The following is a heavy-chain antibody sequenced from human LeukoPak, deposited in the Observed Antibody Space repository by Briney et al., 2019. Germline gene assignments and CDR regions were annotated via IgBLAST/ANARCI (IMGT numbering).Heavy chain of an antibody. CDR3: ARGAYGNK. CDR1: GYTLTSYG. V-gene: IGHV1-18*01. Sequence: ASVKVSCGASGYTLTSYGINWMRQAPGQGLEWMGWISTQSGNTNYAQKVQGRLTLTTDRSTNTAYMELRSLRSDDTAVYYCARGAYGNKWGQGTMVTVSS. CDR2: ISTQSGNT. J-gene: IGHJ4*02. D-gene: IGHD4-17*01.